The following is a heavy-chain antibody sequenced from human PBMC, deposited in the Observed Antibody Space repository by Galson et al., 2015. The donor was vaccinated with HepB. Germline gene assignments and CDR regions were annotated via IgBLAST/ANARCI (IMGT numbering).Heavy chain of an antibody. D-gene: IGHD6-19*01. V-gene: IGHV1-18*01. CDR3: ARARIAVAGRYGMDV. CDR1: GYTFTGYG. J-gene: IGHJ6*02. Sequence: SVKVSCKASGYTFTGYGISWVRQAPGQGLEWMGWISAYNGNTNYAQKLQGRVTMTTDTSTSTAYMELRSLRSDDTAVYYCARARIAVAGRYGMDVWGQGTTVTVSS. CDR2: ISAYNGNT.